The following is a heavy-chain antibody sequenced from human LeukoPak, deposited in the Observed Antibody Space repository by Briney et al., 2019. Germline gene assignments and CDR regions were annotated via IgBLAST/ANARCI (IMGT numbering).Heavy chain of an antibody. J-gene: IGHJ2*01. D-gene: IGHD5-12*01. CDR1: GGSISPYY. Sequence: PSETLSHTCTVSGGSISPYYWNWIRQPPGKGLEWMGYIHYSGRTDYNPSLNSRVTITVDTSKSQFSLKLTSVTAADTAVYYCARDSSGYDSGWYFDLWGRGTLVTVSS. V-gene: IGHV4-59*01. CDR2: IHYSGRT. CDR3: ARDSSGYDSGWYFDL.